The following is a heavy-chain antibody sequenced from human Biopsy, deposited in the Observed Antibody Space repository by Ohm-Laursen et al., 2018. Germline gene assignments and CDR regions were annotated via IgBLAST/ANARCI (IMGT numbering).Heavy chain of an antibody. Sequence: SDTLSLTCTVSGGSISSYYWTWIRQPPGKGLEWIGDVYYSGSTNRNPSLKGRVTILVDTSKNQFSLKLNSVTAADTAVYYCGRREVVITHDAFDTWGQGTMVTVSS. V-gene: IGHV4-59*08. CDR2: VYYSGST. CDR1: GGSISSYY. D-gene: IGHD3-22*01. J-gene: IGHJ3*02. CDR3: GRREVVITHDAFDT.